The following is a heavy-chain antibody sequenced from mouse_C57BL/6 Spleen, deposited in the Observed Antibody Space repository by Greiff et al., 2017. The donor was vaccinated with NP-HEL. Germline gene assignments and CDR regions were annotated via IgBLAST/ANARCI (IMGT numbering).Heavy chain of an antibody. V-gene: IGHV1-76*01. Sequence: QVQLKESGAELVRPGASVKLSCKASGYTFTDYYINWVKQRPGQGLEWIARIYPGSGNTYYNEKFKGKATLTAEKSSSTAYMQLSSLTSEDSAVYFCARGGYGSSDYWGQGTTLTVSS. D-gene: IGHD1-1*01. CDR3: ARGGYGSSDY. CDR1: GYTFTDYY. CDR2: IYPGSGNT. J-gene: IGHJ2*01.